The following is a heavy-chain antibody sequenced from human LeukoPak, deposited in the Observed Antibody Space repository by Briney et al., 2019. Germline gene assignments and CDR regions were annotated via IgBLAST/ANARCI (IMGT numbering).Heavy chain of an antibody. CDR1: GYTFTGYY. V-gene: IGHV1-2*02. Sequence: ASVKVSCKASGYTFTGYYMHWVRQAPGQGLEWMGCINPNSGGTNYAQKFQGRVTMTRDTSTGTAYMELSSVRSEHTAVYYCASEYYDILTGSEACYYCGMDVWGQGTTVTVSS. D-gene: IGHD3-9*01. J-gene: IGHJ6*02. CDR3: ASEYYDILTGSEACYYCGMDV. CDR2: INPNSGGT.